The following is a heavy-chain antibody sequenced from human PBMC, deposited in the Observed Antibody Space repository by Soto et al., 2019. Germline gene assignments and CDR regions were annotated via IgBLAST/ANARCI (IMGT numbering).Heavy chain of an antibody. Sequence: ASVKVSCKVSGYTLTELSMHWVRQAPGKGLEWMGGFDPEDGETIYAQKFQGRVTMTEDTSTDTAYMELSSLRSEDTAVYYCAADPIVVVTGGFDYWGQGTLVTVSS. CDR3: AADPIVVVTGGFDY. D-gene: IGHD3-22*01. CDR1: GYTLTELS. CDR2: FDPEDGET. V-gene: IGHV1-24*01. J-gene: IGHJ4*02.